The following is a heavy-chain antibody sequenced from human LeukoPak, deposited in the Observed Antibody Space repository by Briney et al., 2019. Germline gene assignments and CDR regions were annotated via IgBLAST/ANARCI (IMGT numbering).Heavy chain of an antibody. CDR2: IIPIFGTA. J-gene: IGHJ6*03. D-gene: IGHD2-2*01. V-gene: IGHV1-69*05. Sequence: AAVRVSCKASGGTFSSYAISWGRQAPGEGVERRGGIIPIFGTANYAQKLQGRVTITTDESTSTAYMELSRLRSEDTAVYYCAISKGYCSSTSCPSYYYYMDLWGKGTTVTVSS. CDR1: GGTFSSYA. CDR3: AISKGYCSSTSCPSYYYYMDL.